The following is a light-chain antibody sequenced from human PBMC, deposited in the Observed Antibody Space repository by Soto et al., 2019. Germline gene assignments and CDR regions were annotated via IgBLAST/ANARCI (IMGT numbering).Light chain of an antibody. Sequence: DIQMTQSPSSLSACVGDRVTITCRTSESISIYLNWYQQKPGQAPKFVIHAASSLQSGVPSRFSGSGSGTDFNLTISNLQPEDFATYYCQQTYKTQFTFGGGTKVE. CDR1: ESISIY. CDR3: QQTYKTQFT. J-gene: IGKJ4*01. V-gene: IGKV1-39*01. CDR2: AAS.